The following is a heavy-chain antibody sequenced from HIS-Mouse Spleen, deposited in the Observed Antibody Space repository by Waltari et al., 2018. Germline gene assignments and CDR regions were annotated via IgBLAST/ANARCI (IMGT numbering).Heavy chain of an antibody. Sequence: QLQLQESGPGLVKPSETLSLTCTVSGGSISSSSYYWGWIRPPPGKGLGWFVRMHERRSTYHNPALKGRVTISVHTSKSQFSRKLSAVTAADTAVYYCAREIPYSSSWYDWYFDLWGRGTLVTVSS. V-gene: IGHV4-39*07. J-gene: IGHJ2*01. CDR1: GGSISSSSYY. D-gene: IGHD6-13*01. CDR3: AREIPYSSSWYDWYFDL. CDR2: MHERRST.